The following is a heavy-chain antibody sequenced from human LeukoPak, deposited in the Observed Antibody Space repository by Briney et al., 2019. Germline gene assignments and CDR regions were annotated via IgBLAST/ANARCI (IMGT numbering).Heavy chain of an antibody. V-gene: IGHV3-21*01. CDR2: VSSSSSYI. CDR1: GFIFSRYA. J-gene: IGHJ4*02. D-gene: IGHD5-12*01. Sequence: GGSLRLSCTGSGFIFSRYAVSWVRQAPGKGLEWVSSVSSSSSYIYYADSVKGRFTISRDNAKNSVFLQMNSLRAEDAAVYYCARAEGYGSFDYWGQGTLVTVSS. CDR3: ARAEGYGSFDY.